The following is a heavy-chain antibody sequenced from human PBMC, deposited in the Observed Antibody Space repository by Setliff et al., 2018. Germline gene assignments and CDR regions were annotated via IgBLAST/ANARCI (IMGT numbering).Heavy chain of an antibody. V-gene: IGHV4-39*07. Sequence: PSETLSLTCTVSGGSISSSSYYWGWIRQPPGKGLEWIGSIYYSGSTYYNPSLKSRVTISVDKSKNQFSLKLSSVTAADTAVYYCAREGRDYGAMGYWGQGTLVTVSS. D-gene: IGHD4-17*01. J-gene: IGHJ4*02. CDR2: IYYSGST. CDR1: GGSISSSSYY. CDR3: AREGRDYGAMGY.